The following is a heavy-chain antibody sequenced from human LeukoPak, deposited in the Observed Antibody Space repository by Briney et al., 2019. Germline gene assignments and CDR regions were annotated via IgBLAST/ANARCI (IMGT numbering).Heavy chain of an antibody. D-gene: IGHD2-2*01. Sequence: GGSLRLSCAASGFTFSAYWMTWVRRAPGKGLEWVSAISGSGGSTYYADSVKGRFTISRDNSKNTLYLQMNSLRAEDTAVYYCAKDLYCSSTSCYLNWFDPWGQGTLVTVSS. CDR2: ISGSGGST. CDR3: AKDLYCSSTSCYLNWFDP. CDR1: GFTFSAYW. J-gene: IGHJ5*02. V-gene: IGHV3-23*01.